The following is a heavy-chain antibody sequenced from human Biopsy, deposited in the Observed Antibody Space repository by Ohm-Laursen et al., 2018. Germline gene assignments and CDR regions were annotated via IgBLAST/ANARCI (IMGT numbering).Heavy chain of an antibody. CDR3: ARLTGDPSY. D-gene: IGHD7-27*01. Sequence: TLSLTCTVSGGSISGYYWTWIRQSPGKGLEWIGFIYYTGHTNYNPSLKSRATISVDTSKNQFSLKVISVTAADTAVYYCARLTGDPSYWGQGILVTVSS. J-gene: IGHJ4*02. CDR2: IYYTGHT. V-gene: IGHV4-59*01. CDR1: GGSISGYY.